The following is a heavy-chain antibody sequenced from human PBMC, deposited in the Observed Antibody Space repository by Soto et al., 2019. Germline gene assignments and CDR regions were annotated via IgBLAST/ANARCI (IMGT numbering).Heavy chain of an antibody. V-gene: IGHV2-5*02. CDR3: VHRLPFYFNF. Sequence: QITLKESGPPLLNPTQTLTLTCSFSGFSLSTPGTAVAWIRQPPGQALEWLALIYGDDDKRYSPSLKNRLNITTDTSKDQVVLTMTNMDPVDTATYFCVHRLPFYFNFWGRGALVTVSS. J-gene: IGHJ2*01. CDR1: GFSLSTPGTA. CDR2: IYGDDDK.